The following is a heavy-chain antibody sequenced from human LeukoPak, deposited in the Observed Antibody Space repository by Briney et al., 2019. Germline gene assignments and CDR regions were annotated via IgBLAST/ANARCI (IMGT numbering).Heavy chain of an antibody. CDR2: IWYDGSNK. V-gene: IGHV3-30*02. J-gene: IGHJ3*02. Sequence: PGGSLRLSCAASGLTFSSYGMHWVRQAPGKGLEWVAVIWYDGSNKYYADSVKGRFTISRDNSKNTLYLQMNSLRAEDTAVYYCAKVTVKSRAFDIWGQGTMVTVSS. CDR3: AKVTVKSRAFDI. CDR1: GLTFSSYG.